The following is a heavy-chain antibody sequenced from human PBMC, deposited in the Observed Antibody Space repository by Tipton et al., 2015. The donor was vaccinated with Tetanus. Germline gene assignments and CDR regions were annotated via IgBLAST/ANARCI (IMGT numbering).Heavy chain of an antibody. J-gene: IGHJ5*02. CDR2: ISPFNENV. CDR3: ARGRGLGPHEYFEH. D-gene: IGHD3/OR15-3a*01. V-gene: IGHV1-18*01. Sequence: QMQLVQSVAEVKKPGASVKVSCKASGYTFTHYGVNWVRQAPGQGLEWMGWISPFNENVNYAEKFQGRLTMTTDRSTATVYMDLRSLRSDDTAVYYCARGRGLGPHEYFEHWGQGTLVTVSS. CDR1: GYTFTHYG.